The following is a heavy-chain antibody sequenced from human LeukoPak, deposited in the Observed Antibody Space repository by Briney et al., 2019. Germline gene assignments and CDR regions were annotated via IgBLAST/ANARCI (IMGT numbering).Heavy chain of an antibody. CDR2: ISSSSDAI. D-gene: IGHD5-12*01. CDR1: GFTFSNYG. CDR3: ARAMRSGYDY. J-gene: IGHJ4*02. V-gene: IGHV3-48*02. Sequence: GGSPRLSCAASGFTFSNYGMNWVRQAPGKGLEWVSYISSSSDAIYYADSVKGRFTISRDNAKNSLYLEMNSLRDEDTAVYYCARAMRSGYDYWGQGTLVTVSS.